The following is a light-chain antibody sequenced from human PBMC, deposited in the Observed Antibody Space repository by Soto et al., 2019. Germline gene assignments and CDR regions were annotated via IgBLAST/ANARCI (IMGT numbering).Light chain of an antibody. J-gene: IGLJ3*02. CDR2: GNS. CDR3: QSYDSSLSVGV. V-gene: IGLV1-40*01. Sequence: QPVLTQPPSVSGAPGQRVTISCTGYNSNIGAGYDVHWYQQLPGTAPKLLIYGNSNRPSGVPDRFSASKSGTSASLAITGLQAEDEADYYCQSYDSSLSVGVFGAGTKLTVL. CDR1: NSNIGAGYD.